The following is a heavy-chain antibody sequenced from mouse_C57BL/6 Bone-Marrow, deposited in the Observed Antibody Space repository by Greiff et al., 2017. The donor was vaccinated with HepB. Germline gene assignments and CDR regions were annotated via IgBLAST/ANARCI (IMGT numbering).Heavy chain of an antibody. D-gene: IGHD2-1*01. J-gene: IGHJ2*01. CDR2: IDPSDSYT. V-gene: IGHV1-69*01. Sequence: QVQLQQPGAELVMPGASVKLSCKASGYTFTSYWMHWVKQRPGQGLEWIGEIDPSDSYTNYNQKFKGKSTLTVDKSSSTAYMQLSSLTSEDSAVYYCARSRIYYGNVHFDYWGQGTTLTVSS. CDR3: ARSRIYYGNVHFDY. CDR1: GYTFTSYW.